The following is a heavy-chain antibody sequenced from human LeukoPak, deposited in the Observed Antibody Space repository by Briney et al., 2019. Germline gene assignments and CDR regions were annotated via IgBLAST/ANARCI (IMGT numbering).Heavy chain of an antibody. J-gene: IGHJ5*02. CDR3: AGLYGSGSSTFGP. Sequence: PSETLSLTCTVSGGSISSYYWSWIRQPPGKGLEWIGYIYYSGSTNYNPSLKSRVTISVDTSKNQFSLKLSSVTAADTAVYYCAGLYGSGSSTFGPWGQGTLVTVSS. V-gene: IGHV4-59*08. CDR1: GGSISSYY. CDR2: IYYSGST. D-gene: IGHD3-10*01.